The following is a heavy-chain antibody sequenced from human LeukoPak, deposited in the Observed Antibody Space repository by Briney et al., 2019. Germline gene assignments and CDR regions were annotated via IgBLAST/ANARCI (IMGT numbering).Heavy chain of an antibody. Sequence: SETLSLTCTVSGGSISAGSYYWSWIRQPAGKGLEWIGRIYTSGRTDYNASLKSRVTISVDTSKNHFSLNLTSVTAADTAVYYCARDRDKSFDYWGQGTLVTVSS. CDR2: IYTSGRT. CDR1: GGSISAGSYY. V-gene: IGHV4-61*02. J-gene: IGHJ4*02. CDR3: ARDRDKSFDY.